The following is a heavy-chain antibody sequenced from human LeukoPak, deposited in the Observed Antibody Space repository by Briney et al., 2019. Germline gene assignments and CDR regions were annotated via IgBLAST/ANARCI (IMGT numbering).Heavy chain of an antibody. V-gene: IGHV4-39*07. Sequence: SSYWMSWVRQAPGKGLEWIGSIYYSGSTYYNPSLKSRVTISVDTSKNQFSLKLSSVTAADTAVYYCARDVVDTAMVENWGQGTLVTVSS. CDR2: IYYSGST. J-gene: IGHJ4*02. D-gene: IGHD5-18*01. CDR3: ARDVVDTAMVEN. CDR1: SSYW.